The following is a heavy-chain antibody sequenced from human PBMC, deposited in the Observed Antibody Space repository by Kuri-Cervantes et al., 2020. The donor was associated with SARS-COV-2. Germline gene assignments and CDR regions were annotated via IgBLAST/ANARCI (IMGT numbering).Heavy chain of an antibody. Sequence: SETLSLTCAVSGGSINNREHYWHWIRQPPGKGLEWIAYIHYSGYTNYNPSLKSRVTISLDASKNQFSLKLTSVTAADTAVYYCARDPNANHNNLFDPWGQGTLVTVSS. CDR2: IHYSGYT. V-gene: IGHV4-30-4*02. CDR3: ARDPNANHNNLFDP. CDR1: GGSINNREHY. J-gene: IGHJ5*02. D-gene: IGHD4/OR15-4a*01.